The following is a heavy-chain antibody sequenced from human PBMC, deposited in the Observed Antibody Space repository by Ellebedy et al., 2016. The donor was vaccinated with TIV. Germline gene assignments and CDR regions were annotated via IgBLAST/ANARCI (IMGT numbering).Heavy chain of an antibody. CDR1: GGTFSNYT. D-gene: IGHD3-22*01. V-gene: IGHV1-69*13. J-gene: IGHJ4*02. CDR2: ILPFFGTA. Sequence: SVKVSCXTSGGTFSNYTINWVRQAPGQGLEWMGGILPFFGTATSARKFQGRVTITADESTSTAYMELSSLRKEDTAVYYCARDRYYDESIGYYPRNWGQGTLVTVSS. CDR3: ARDRYYDESIGYYPRN.